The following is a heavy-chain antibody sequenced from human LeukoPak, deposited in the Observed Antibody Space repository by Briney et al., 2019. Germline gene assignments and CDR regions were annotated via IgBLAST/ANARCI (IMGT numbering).Heavy chain of an antibody. CDR3: ARAPDAGVVPAAMRGTYPPDY. V-gene: IGHV3-30-3*01. Sequence: PGGSLRLSCAASGFTFSSYAMHWVRQAPGKGLEWVAVISYDGSNKYYADSVKGRFTISRDNSKNTLYLQMNSLRAEDTAVYYCARAPDAGVVPAAMRGTYPPDYWGQGTLVTVSS. D-gene: IGHD2-2*01. CDR1: GFTFSSYA. CDR2: ISYDGSNK. J-gene: IGHJ4*02.